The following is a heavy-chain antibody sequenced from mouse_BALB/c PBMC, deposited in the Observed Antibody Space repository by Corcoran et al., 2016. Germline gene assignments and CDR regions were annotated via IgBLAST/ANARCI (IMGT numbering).Heavy chain of an antibody. Sequence: QIQLVQSGPELKKPGETVKISCKASGYTFTNYGMNWVKQAPGKGLKWMGWINTYTGEPTYADDFTGRFAFSLETSASTAYLQINNLKNEDTATYFCARSANWDAMDYWGQGTSVTVSS. J-gene: IGHJ4*01. V-gene: IGHV9-3-1*01. D-gene: IGHD4-1*01. CDR3: ARSANWDAMDY. CDR1: GYTFTNYG. CDR2: INTYTGEP.